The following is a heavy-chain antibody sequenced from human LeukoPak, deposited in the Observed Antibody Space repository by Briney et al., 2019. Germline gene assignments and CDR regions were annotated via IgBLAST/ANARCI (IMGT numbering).Heavy chain of an antibody. Sequence: ASVKVSCKASGYTFTSYDINWVRQATGQGLEWMGWMNPNSGNTGYAQKFQSRVTMTRNTSISTAYMELSSLRSEDTAVYYCARARSTMVRRFDYYYMDVWGKGTTVTVSS. CDR1: GYTFTSYD. D-gene: IGHD3-10*01. CDR2: MNPNSGNT. CDR3: ARARSTMVRRFDYYYMDV. V-gene: IGHV1-8*01. J-gene: IGHJ6*03.